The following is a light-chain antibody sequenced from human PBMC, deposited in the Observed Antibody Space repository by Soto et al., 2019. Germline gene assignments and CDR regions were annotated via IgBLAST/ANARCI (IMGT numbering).Light chain of an antibody. Sequence: DSQMTQSPSTLSGSVGDRVTITCRAIQTISSWLAWYQQKPEKHHKLLIYKASTLKSGVPSRFSGSGSGTEFTLTISSLQPDDFATYYCQHYNSYSEAFGHGAKVDIK. V-gene: IGKV1-5*03. CDR2: KAS. CDR3: QHYNSYSEA. J-gene: IGKJ1*01. CDR1: QTISSW.